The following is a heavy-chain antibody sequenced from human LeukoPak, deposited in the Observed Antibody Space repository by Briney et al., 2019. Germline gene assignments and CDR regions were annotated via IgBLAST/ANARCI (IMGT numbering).Heavy chain of an antibody. D-gene: IGHD3-22*01. CDR3: ASSRRYYYGSSGYYAFDI. Sequence: TLSLTCTVSGGSISSGDYYWSWIRQPPGKGLDWIGYIYYSGSTYYNPSLKSRVTISVDTSKIHFSLKLSSVTAADTALYYCASSRRYYYGSSGYYAFDIWGQGTMVTVSS. CDR2: IYYSGST. CDR1: GGSISSGDYY. V-gene: IGHV4-30-4*08. J-gene: IGHJ3*02.